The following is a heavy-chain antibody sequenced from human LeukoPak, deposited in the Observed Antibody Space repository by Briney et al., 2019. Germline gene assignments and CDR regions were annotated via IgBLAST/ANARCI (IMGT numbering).Heavy chain of an antibody. CDR1: GYTFTSYD. V-gene: IGHV1-8*01. J-gene: IGHJ4*02. CDR3: ARAPIVLMVYALDY. CDR2: MNPNSGNT. D-gene: IGHD2-8*01. Sequence: ASVKVSCKASGYTFTSYDINWVRQATGQGLEWMGWMNPNSGNTGYAQKLQGRVTMTTDTSTSTAYMELRSLRSDDTAVYYCARAPIVLMVYALDYWGQGTLVTVSS.